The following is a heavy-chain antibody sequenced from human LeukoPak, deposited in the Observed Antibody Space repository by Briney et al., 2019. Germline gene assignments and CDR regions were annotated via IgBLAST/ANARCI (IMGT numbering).Heavy chain of an antibody. V-gene: IGHV3-66*01. CDR2: IYSGGST. Sequence: GGSLRLSCAASGFTVSSNYMSWVRQAPGKGLEWASVIYSGGSTYYADSVKGRFTISRDNSKNTLYLQMNSLRAEDTAVYYCARGIPAAWVWFDPWGQGTLVTVSS. CDR3: ARGIPAAWVWFDP. J-gene: IGHJ5*02. CDR1: GFTVSSNY. D-gene: IGHD6-13*01.